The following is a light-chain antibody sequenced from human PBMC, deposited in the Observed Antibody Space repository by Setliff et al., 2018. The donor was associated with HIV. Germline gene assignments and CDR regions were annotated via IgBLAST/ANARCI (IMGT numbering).Light chain of an antibody. CDR1: SSDVGGYNY. J-gene: IGLJ1*01. V-gene: IGLV2-14*03. CDR3: SSYTSSITSV. Sequence: QSALTQPASVSGPPGQSITISCTGTSSDVGGYNYVSWYQQHPGKAPKLMIYDVSNRPSGVSNRFSGSKSGNTASLTISGLQAEDEADYYCSSYTSSITSVFGTGTKVTVL. CDR2: DVS.